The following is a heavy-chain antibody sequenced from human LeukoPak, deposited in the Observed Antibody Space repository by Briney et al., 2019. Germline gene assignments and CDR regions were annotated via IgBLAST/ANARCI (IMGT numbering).Heavy chain of an antibody. CDR1: GGSISSGGYY. CDR3: ASIAARRAYNAYYYYGMDV. J-gene: IGHJ6*02. Sequence: SKTLSLTCTVSGGSISSGGYYWSWIRQPPGKGLEWIGEINHSGSTNYNPSLKSRVTISVDTSKNQFSLKLSSVIAADTAVYYCASIAARRAYNAYYYYGMDVWGQGTTVTVSS. D-gene: IGHD6-6*01. V-gene: IGHV4-39*07. CDR2: INHSGST.